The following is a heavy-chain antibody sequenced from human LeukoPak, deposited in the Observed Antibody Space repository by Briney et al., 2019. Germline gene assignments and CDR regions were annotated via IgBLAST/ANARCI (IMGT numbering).Heavy chain of an antibody. V-gene: IGHV4-59*01. J-gene: IGHJ4*02. CDR3: ARVLRPMASQYYFDY. CDR2: IYYSGTT. Sequence: PSETLSLTCTVSGASINTYYWSWIRQPPGKGLEWIGYIYYSGTTSYNPSLRTRVTISIDTSKNQSSLKLSSVTDADTAVYYCARVLRPMASQYYFDYWGQGTLVTVSS. D-gene: IGHD3-10*01. CDR1: GASINTYY.